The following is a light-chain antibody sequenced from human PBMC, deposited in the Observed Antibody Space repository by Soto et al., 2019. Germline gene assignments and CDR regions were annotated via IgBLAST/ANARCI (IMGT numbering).Light chain of an antibody. J-gene: IGKJ4*01. V-gene: IGKV3-15*01. CDR3: QHYKTWPLA. Sequence: EIVMTQSPATLSVSPWERATLSCRASQSVSINLAWYQQRPGQAPRLLIYGAYIRATGVPARFSGSGSGTEFTLTISSLQSEDFAVYYCQHYKTWPLAFGGGTKVDIK. CDR2: GAY. CDR1: QSVSIN.